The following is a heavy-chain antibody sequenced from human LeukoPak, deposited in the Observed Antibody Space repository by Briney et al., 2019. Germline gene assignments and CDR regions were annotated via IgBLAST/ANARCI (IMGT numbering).Heavy chain of an antibody. CDR1: GYSFTSYW. V-gene: IGHV5-51*01. J-gene: IGHJ4*02. CDR3: ARQTAMGRSGDY. CDR2: IDPSDSET. D-gene: IGHD5-18*01. Sequence: GESLQISCKASGYSFTSYWIGWVRQMPGKGLEWMGIIDPSDSETRYTPSFQGQVTISADKSLGTAYLQWNSLKASDTAMYYCARQTAMGRSGDYWGQGTLVTVSS.